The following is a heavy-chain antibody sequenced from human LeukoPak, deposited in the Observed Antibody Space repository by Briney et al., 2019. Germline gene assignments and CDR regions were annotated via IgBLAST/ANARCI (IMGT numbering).Heavy chain of an antibody. D-gene: IGHD5-24*01. V-gene: IGHV4-39*02. CDR2: IFRTGSA. Sequence: SETLSLTCNVSGGSVNSISHFWGWLRQPPGKGLEWIGSIFRTGSAYPYPSRKVPLTISISASKNHFSLSLDSVTATDTAMYFCARRNRDGSIDYFDIWGKGTLVTVCS. CDR3: ARRNRDGSIDYFDI. J-gene: IGHJ4*02. CDR1: GGSVNSISHF.